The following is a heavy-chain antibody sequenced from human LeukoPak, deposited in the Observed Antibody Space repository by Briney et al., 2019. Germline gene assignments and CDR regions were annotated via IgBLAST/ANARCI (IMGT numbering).Heavy chain of an antibody. Sequence: GGSLRLSCAASGFTFDDYAMHWVRQAPGKGLEWVSGISWNSGSIGYADSVKGRFTISRDNAKNSLYLQMNSLRAEDMALYYCAKGWGSGSYYYSGFGDWGQGTLVSVSS. D-gene: IGHD3-10*01. CDR3: AKGWGSGSYYYSGFGD. CDR2: ISWNSGSI. J-gene: IGHJ4*02. V-gene: IGHV3-9*03. CDR1: GFTFDDYA.